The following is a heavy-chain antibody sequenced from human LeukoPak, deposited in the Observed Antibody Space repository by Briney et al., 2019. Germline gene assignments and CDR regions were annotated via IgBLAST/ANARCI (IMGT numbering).Heavy chain of an antibody. Sequence: GGSLRLSCAASGFIFNSYWMSWVRQAPGKRLEWAANIKEDGSEKKYVDSVKGRFTISRDNAKNSLFLQMDSLSAEDTAVYYCTRAITVGGITIPFDLWGRGTQVTVSS. V-gene: IGHV3-7*01. D-gene: IGHD3-3*01. CDR2: IKEDGSEK. CDR3: TRAITVGGITIPFDL. J-gene: IGHJ2*01. CDR1: GFIFNSYW.